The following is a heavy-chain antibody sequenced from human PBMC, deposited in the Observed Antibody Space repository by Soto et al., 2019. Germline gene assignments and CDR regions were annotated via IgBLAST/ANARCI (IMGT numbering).Heavy chain of an antibody. CDR2: IIPIFGTA. CDR1: GGTFSSYA. CDR3: ASSRSWYDYFQH. J-gene: IGHJ1*01. D-gene: IGHD6-13*01. Sequence: QVQLVQSGAEVKKPGSSVKVSCKASGGTFSSYAISWVRQAPGQGLEWMGGIIPIFGTANYAQKFQGRVTIXAXASTSTAYMELSSLRSEDTAVYYCASSRSWYDYFQHWGQGTLVTVSS. V-gene: IGHV1-69*12.